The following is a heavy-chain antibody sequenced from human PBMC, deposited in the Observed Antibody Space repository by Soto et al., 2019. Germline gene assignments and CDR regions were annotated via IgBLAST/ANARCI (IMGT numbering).Heavy chain of an antibody. CDR3: ARVVATVAGPYGMDV. CDR1: RYSFTIYA. V-gene: IGHV1-3*01. D-gene: IGHD6-19*01. CDR2: TSACNGNT. Sequence: ASLKVSCKASRYSFTIYAMHWVRQAPGQRLEWMGWTSACNGNTKYAQKLQGRVTMTTDTSTSTAYMELRSLRSDDTAVYYCARVVATVAGPYGMDVWGQGTTVTVSS. J-gene: IGHJ6*02.